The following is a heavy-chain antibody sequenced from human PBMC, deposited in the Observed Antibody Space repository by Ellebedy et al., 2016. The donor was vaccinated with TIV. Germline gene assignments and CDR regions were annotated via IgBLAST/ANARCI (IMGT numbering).Heavy chain of an antibody. J-gene: IGHJ4*02. CDR2: IFYTGRT. Sequence: MPSETLSLTCTASGGSISSYYWSWIRQPPGRGLEWIGYIFYTGRTNYNPSLKSRVTLSLDTSKNQFSLRLSSVTAADTAVYYCVGATNRFYLDYWGQGSLVSVSS. CDR3: VGATNRFYLDY. D-gene: IGHD2/OR15-2a*01. CDR1: GGSISSYY. V-gene: IGHV4-59*01.